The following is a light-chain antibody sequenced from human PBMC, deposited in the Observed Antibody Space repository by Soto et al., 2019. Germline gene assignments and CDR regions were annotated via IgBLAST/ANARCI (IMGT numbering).Light chain of an antibody. CDR3: QHYDSSPSLT. Sequence: EIVLTHSPGTLSLSPGERATLSCRASQSVSSSYLAWYQQKPGQAPRLLIYGASSRATGIPDRFSGSGSGTDFTLTISRLEPEDFAVYYCQHYDSSPSLTFGGGTKVDIK. J-gene: IGKJ4*01. V-gene: IGKV3-20*01. CDR1: QSVSSSY. CDR2: GAS.